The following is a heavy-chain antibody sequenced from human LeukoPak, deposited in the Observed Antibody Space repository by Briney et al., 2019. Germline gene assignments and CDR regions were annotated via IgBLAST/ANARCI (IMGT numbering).Heavy chain of an antibody. CDR1: GGTFSSYA. V-gene: IGHV1-69*04. Sequence: SVKVSCKASGGTFSSYAISWVRQAPGQGLEWMGRIIPILGIANYAQKFQGRVTITADKSTSTAYMELSSLRSEDTAVHYCARVTAVAGTLLDYWGQGTLVTVSS. J-gene: IGHJ4*02. CDR3: ARVTAVAGTLLDY. CDR2: IIPILGIA. D-gene: IGHD6-19*01.